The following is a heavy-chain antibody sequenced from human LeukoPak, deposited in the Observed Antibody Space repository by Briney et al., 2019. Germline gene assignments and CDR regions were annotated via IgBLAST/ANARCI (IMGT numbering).Heavy chain of an antibody. CDR3: ASLGARMWSEY. J-gene: IGHJ4*02. Sequence: PSETLSLTCAVSGYSISSNHWWGWIRQPPGKGLEWTGSIYYSGSTYYNPSLKSRVTISVDTSKNQFSLKLSSVTAADPAVYYCASLGARMWSEYWGQGTLVTVSS. CDR1: GYSISSNHW. V-gene: IGHV4-38-2*01. CDR2: IYYSGST. D-gene: IGHD1-26*01.